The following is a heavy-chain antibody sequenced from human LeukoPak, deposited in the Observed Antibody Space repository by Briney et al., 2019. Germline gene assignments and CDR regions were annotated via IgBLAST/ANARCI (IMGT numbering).Heavy chain of an antibody. CDR3: ARTGSRYGLDL. D-gene: IGHD5-12*01. CDR1: GFTFSSYD. CDR2: ICTAGDT. J-gene: IGHJ5*02. V-gene: IGHV3-13*01. Sequence: GGSLRLSCAASGFTFSSYDVRCVRHATGKGLEWVSDICTAGDTYYPGSVKGRFTISRENTKNSLYLQMNSLSAGDRGVYYCARTGSRYGLDLWGQGTLVTVSS.